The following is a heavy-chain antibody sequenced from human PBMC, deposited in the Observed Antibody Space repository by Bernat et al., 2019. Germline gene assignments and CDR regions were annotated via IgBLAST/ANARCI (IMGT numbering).Heavy chain of an antibody. CDR2: LSPDGSTT. D-gene: IGHD3-16*02. Sequence: EVQLVESGGGLVQPGGSLRLSCAASGFTFSNYWLHWVRQAPGKGLMWVSPLSPDGSTTTYADSVEGRFTISRDNAKNTLYLQMNDLGAEDTAVYYWGRGGGYRLDYWGKGALVTVSS. V-gene: IGHV3-74*01. CDR1: GFTFSNYW. CDR3: GRGGGYRLDY. J-gene: IGHJ4*02.